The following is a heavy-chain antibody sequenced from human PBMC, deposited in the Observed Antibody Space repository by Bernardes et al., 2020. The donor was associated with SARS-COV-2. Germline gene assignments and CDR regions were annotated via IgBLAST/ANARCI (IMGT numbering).Heavy chain of an antibody. J-gene: IGHJ2*01. V-gene: IGHV3-23*01. D-gene: IGHD4-17*01. CDR3: SKAVRRDYGDYPNWYFDL. Sequence: GGSLRLSCAASGFTFSSYAMSWVRPAPGKGLEWVSAISGSGGSTYYADSVKGRFTISRDNSKNTLYLQMNSLRAEATAVYYCSKAVRRDYGDYPNWYFDLWGRGTLVTVSS. CDR2: ISGSGGST. CDR1: GFTFSSYA.